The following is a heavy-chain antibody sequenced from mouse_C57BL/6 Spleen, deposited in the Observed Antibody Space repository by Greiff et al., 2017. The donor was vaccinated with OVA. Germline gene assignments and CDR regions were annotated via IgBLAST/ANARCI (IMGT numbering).Heavy chain of an antibody. J-gene: IGHJ1*03. D-gene: IGHD1-1*01. Sequence: QVQLQQPGAELVRPGSSVKLSCKASGYTFTSYWMHWVKQRPIQGLEWIGNIDPSDSETHYNQKFKDKATLTVDKSSSTAYMQLSSLTAEDSAVYYGASRSSHWYFDVWGTGTTVTVSS. CDR3: ASRSSHWYFDV. CDR2: IDPSDSET. V-gene: IGHV1-52*01. CDR1: GYTFTSYW.